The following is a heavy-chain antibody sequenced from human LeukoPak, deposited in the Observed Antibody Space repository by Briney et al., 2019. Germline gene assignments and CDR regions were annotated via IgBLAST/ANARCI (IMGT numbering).Heavy chain of an antibody. V-gene: IGHV3-15*01. Sequence: GGSLRLSCAASGFTFSNAWMSWVRQAPGKGLEWVGRIKSKTDGGTTDYAALVKGRFTISRDDSKNTLYLQMNSLKTEDTAVYYCTATYYYDSSGYYLFDYWGQGTLVTVSS. D-gene: IGHD3-22*01. CDR1: GFTFSNAW. CDR3: TATYYYDSSGYYLFDY. CDR2: IKSKTDGGTT. J-gene: IGHJ4*02.